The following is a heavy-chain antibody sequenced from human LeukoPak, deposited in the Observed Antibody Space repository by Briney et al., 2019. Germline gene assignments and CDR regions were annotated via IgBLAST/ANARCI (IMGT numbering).Heavy chain of an antibody. Sequence: SETLSLTCAVYGGSFSGYYWSWIRQPPGKGLEWIGEINHSGSTNYNPSLKSRVTISVDTSKNQFSPKLSSVTAADTAVYYCARCLPVLITMIVVSPLPEAFDIWGQGTMVTVSS. CDR1: GGSFSGYY. J-gene: IGHJ3*02. CDR3: ARCLPVLITMIVVSPLPEAFDI. V-gene: IGHV4-34*01. D-gene: IGHD3-22*01. CDR2: INHSGST.